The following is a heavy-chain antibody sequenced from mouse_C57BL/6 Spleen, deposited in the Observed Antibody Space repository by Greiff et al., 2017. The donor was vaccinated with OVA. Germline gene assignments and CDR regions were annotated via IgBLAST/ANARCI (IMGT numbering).Heavy chain of an antibody. D-gene: IGHD2-3*01. V-gene: IGHV1-74*01. J-gene: IGHJ4*01. CDR2: IHPSDRDT. Sequence: VQLQQPGAELVKPGASVKVSCTASGYTFTSYWLPWVQQRPGQGLEWIGRIHPSDRDTHYNQKFKGKATLTVDKSSSTAYMQLSSRTSEDAAVYYCAMKDGYYVSDARDYWGQGTSVTVSS. CDR3: AMKDGYYVSDARDY. CDR1: GYTFTSYW.